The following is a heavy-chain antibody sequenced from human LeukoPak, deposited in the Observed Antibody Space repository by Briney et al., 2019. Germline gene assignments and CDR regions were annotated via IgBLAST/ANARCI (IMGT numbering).Heavy chain of an antibody. J-gene: IGHJ4*02. CDR3: ARDGSRGNLVTAPDF. Sequence: GGSLRLSCAASGFTFSSYSMNWVRQAPGKGLEWVSSISSSSSYIYYADSVKGRFTISRDNAKNSLYLQMNSLRAEDTAVYYCARDGSRGNLVTAPDFWGQGTLVTVSS. CDR2: ISSSSSYI. D-gene: IGHD2-21*02. V-gene: IGHV3-21*01. CDR1: GFTFSSYS.